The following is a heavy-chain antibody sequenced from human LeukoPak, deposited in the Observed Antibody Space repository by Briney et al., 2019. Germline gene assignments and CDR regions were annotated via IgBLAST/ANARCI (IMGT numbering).Heavy chain of an antibody. CDR2: IIPIFGTA. J-gene: IGHJ5*02. CDR1: GGTFSSYA. Sequence: GASVKVSCKASGGTFSSYAISWVRQAPGQGLEWMGGIIPIFGTANYAQKFQGRVTITTDESTSTAYIELSSLRSEDTAVYYCASLKEGWFGESLHQYNWFDPWGQGTLVTVSS. D-gene: IGHD3-10*01. CDR3: ASLKEGWFGESLHQYNWFDP. V-gene: IGHV1-69*05.